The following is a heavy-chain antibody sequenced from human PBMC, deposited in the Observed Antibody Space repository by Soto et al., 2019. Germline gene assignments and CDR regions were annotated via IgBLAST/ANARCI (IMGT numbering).Heavy chain of an antibody. V-gene: IGHV3-21*01. D-gene: IGHD4-17*01. J-gene: IGHJ6*03. CDR2: ISSSSSYI. CDR3: ASLYGDSDGLDYYYYMDV. Sequence: GGSLRLSCAASGFTFSSYSMNWVRQAPGKGLEWVSSISSSSSYIYYADSVKGRFTISRDNAKNSLYLQMNSLRAEDTAVYYCASLYGDSDGLDYYYYMDVWGKGTTVTVSS. CDR1: GFTFSSYS.